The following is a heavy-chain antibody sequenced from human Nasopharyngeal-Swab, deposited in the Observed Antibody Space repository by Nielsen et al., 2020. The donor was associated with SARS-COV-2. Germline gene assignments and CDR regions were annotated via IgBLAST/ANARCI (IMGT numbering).Heavy chain of an antibody. V-gene: IGHV4-59*12. CDR2: IYYSGST. J-gene: IGHJ4*02. CDR1: GGSISSYY. CDR3: TRETNYGGNSGRDY. Sequence: GSLRLSCTVSGGSISSYYWSWIRQPPGKGLEWIGYIYYSGSTNYNPSLKSRVTISVDTSKNQFSLKLSSVTAADTAVYYCTRETNYGGNSGRDYWGQGTLVTVSS. D-gene: IGHD4-23*01.